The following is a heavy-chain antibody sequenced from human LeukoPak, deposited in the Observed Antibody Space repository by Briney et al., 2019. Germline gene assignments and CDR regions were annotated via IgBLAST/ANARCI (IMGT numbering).Heavy chain of an antibody. J-gene: IGHJ6*03. CDR1: GGSISSFY. Sequence: PSETLSLTCTVSGGSISSFYWSWIPQPPGKGLVWIGYIYCSGSTNYNPSLKSRVTISVDTSKNQFSLKLSSVTAADTAVYYCARLQYRYYYMDVWGKGTTVTVSS. V-gene: IGHV4-59*01. CDR2: IYCSGST. D-gene: IGHD4-11*01. CDR3: ARLQYRYYYMDV.